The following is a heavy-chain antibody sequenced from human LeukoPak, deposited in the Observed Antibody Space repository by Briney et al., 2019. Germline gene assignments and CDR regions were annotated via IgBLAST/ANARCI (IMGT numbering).Heavy chain of an antibody. CDR2: INHSGST. V-gene: IGHV4-34*01. Sequence: SETLSLTCAVYGGSFSGYYWSWIRQPPGKGLEGIGEINHSGSTNYNPSLKSRVTISVDTSKNQFSLKLSSVTAADTAVYYCARAGDSGSYYFDYWGQGTLVTVSS. CDR1: GGSFSGYY. CDR3: ARAGDSGSYYFDY. J-gene: IGHJ4*02. D-gene: IGHD1-26*01.